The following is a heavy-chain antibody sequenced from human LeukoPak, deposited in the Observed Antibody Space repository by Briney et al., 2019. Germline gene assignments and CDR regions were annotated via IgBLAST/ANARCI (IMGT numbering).Heavy chain of an antibody. CDR3: AKVGYSYGYYFDY. CDR2: ISGSGVST. J-gene: IGHJ4*02. Sequence: GGSLRLSCAASGFTFNNYAMSWVRQAPGKGLEWVSAISGSGVSTYYADSVKGRFTISRDNSKNTLYLQMNSLRAEDTAVYYCAKVGYSYGYYFDYWGQGTLVTVSS. V-gene: IGHV3-23*01. D-gene: IGHD5-18*01. CDR1: GFTFNNYA.